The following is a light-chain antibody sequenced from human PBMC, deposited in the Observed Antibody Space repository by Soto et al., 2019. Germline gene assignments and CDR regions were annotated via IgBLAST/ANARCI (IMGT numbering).Light chain of an antibody. J-gene: IGKJ5*01. V-gene: IGKV1-13*02. Sequence: AIQVTQSPSSLSASVGDRVTITCRASQDIRGVLAWYQQKPGKAPKLLIYDVSTLESGVPSRFSGSGSGTEFTLTISSLQPEDFGTYYCQQFNSYPITFGHGTRLEIK. CDR3: QQFNSYPIT. CDR1: QDIRGV. CDR2: DVS.